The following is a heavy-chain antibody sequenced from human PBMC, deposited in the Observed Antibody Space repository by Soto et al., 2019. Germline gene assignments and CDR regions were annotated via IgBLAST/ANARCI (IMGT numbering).Heavy chain of an antibody. D-gene: IGHD4-17*01. CDR1: GGSISTGNW. V-gene: IGHV4-4*02. CDR2: IYHGGTT. CDR3: ARASVYGDYVDY. Sequence: QVHLQESGPGLVKPSGTLSLTCAVSGGSISTGNWWNCVRQPPGKGLEWIGKIYHGGTTDYNPSLTSRVTMSEDKSKNQFSLRLSSVTAADSAVYYYARASVYGDYVDYWGQGILVTVSS. J-gene: IGHJ4*02.